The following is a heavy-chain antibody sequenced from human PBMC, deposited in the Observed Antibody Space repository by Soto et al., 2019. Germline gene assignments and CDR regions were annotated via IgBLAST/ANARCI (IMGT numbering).Heavy chain of an antibody. CDR1: GFTVSSNY. CDR3: GREVRDYGGSPYYFDY. J-gene: IGHJ4*02. Sequence: EVQLVESGGGLIQPGGSLRLSCAASGFTVSSNYMSWVRQAPGKGLEWVSVIYSGGSTYYADSVKGRFTISRDNSKNTPYFQMNRLRAEDTGVEYCGREVRDYGGSPYYFDYWGQGTLVTVSS. V-gene: IGHV3-53*01. CDR2: IYSGGST. D-gene: IGHD4-17*01.